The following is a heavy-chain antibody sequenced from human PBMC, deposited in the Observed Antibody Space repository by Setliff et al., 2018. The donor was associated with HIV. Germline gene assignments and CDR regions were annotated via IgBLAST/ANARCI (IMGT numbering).Heavy chain of an antibody. J-gene: IGHJ5*02. D-gene: IGHD3-16*01. CDR2: IYNSGST. V-gene: IGHV4-61*01. Sequence: SETLSLTCTVSGGSVSSGSYYWSWIRQPPGKGLEWIGYIYNSGSTYYEPSLRGRVTISVDTSKNQFSLKLNSVTAADTAVYYCARSGGPTFDPWGQGTLVTVSS. CDR1: GGSVSSGSYY. CDR3: ARSGGPTFDP.